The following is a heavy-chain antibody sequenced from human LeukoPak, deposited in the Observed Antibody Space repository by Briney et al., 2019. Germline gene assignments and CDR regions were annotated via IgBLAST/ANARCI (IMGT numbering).Heavy chain of an antibody. CDR1: GFTFSSYA. J-gene: IGHJ4*02. Sequence: GGSLRLSCAACGFTFSSYAMSWVRQARGKGLEGVSAISGSGGSTYYADSVKGRFTISRDNSKNTLYLQMNSLRAEDTAVYYCAKSYSYDSSGLFDYWGQGTLVTVSS. D-gene: IGHD3-22*01. CDR2: ISGSGGST. CDR3: AKSYSYDSSGLFDY. V-gene: IGHV3-23*01.